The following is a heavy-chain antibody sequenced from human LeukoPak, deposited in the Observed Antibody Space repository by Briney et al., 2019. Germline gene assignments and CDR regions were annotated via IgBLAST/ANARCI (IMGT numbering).Heavy chain of an antibody. D-gene: IGHD1-7*01. CDR3: ARFGIIGTTNAFDI. J-gene: IGHJ3*02. CDR1: GYTFTSYG. V-gene: IGHV1-18*01. Sequence: GASVKVSCKASGYTFTSYGISWVRQAPGQGLEWMGWTSTYIGNTNYAQKFQGGVTITTDTSTSTAYMQLRSLRSDDTAAYYCARFGIIGTTNAFDIWGQGTMVTVSS. CDR2: TSTYIGNT.